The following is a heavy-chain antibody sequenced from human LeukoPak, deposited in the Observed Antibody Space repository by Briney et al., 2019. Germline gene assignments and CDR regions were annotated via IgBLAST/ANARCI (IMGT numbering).Heavy chain of an antibody. J-gene: IGHJ4*02. CDR2: ISGSGGST. CDR1: GFSFSTYA. CDR3: AKGYSTHYEY. D-gene: IGHD3-3*01. V-gene: IGHV3-23*01. Sequence: GGSLRLSCAASGFSFSTYAMSWVRQAPGKGLEWVSGISGSGGSTYYADSVKGRFTISRASSKNTLFLQMNSLSAEDTAVYYRAKGYSTHYEYWGQGTLVTVSS.